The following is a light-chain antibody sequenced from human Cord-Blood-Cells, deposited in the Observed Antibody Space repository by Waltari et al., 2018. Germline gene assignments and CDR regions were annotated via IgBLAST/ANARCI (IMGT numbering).Light chain of an antibody. J-gene: IGLJ3*02. CDR1: SSDGGSFNL. Sequence: QSALTQPASVSGSPGQSIPISCTGTSSDGGSFNLVSWYQQHPGKAPELMIYEGSKRPSGVSNRFSGSKSGNTASLTISGLQAEDEADYYCCSYAGSWVFGGGTKLTVL. CDR2: EGS. V-gene: IGLV2-23*01. CDR3: CSYAGSWV.